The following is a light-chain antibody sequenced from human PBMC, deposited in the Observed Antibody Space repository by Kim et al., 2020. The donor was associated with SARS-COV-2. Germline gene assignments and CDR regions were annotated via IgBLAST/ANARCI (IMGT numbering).Light chain of an antibody. CDR3: QKCDSAPLT. CDR2: ETS. CDR1: QDIGND. V-gene: IGKV1-27*01. Sequence: ASVGDRVTISCRASQDIGNDLAWYQQKPGRVPSLLISETSTLHSGVPSRFSGSRSGTDFTLTISSLQPEDVATYYCQKCDSAPLTFGGGTKVDIK. J-gene: IGKJ4*01.